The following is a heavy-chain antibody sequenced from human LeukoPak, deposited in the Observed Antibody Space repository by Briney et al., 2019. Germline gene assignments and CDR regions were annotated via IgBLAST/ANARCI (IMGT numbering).Heavy chain of an antibody. V-gene: IGHV4-59*01. Sequence: SETLSLTCTVSGGSISSYYGSWIRQPPGKGLEWIGYIYYSGSTNYNPSLKSRVTISVDTSKNQFSLKLSSVTAADTAVYYCARDNGTGELGPFDYWGQGTLVTVSS. J-gene: IGHJ4*02. D-gene: IGHD7-27*01. CDR1: GGSISSYY. CDR3: ARDNGTGELGPFDY. CDR2: IYYSGST.